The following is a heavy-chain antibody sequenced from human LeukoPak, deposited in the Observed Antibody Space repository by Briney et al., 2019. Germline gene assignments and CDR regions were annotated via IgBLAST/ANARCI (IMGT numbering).Heavy chain of an antibody. J-gene: IGHJ6*02. CDR1: GYTFTSYG. Sequence: ASVKVSCKASGYTFTSYGISWVRQAPGQGLEWMGWISAYNGNTNYAQKLQGRVTMTTDTSTSTAYMELRSLRSDDTAVYNCAGAQYCSGGSCYSRHYYYYYGMDVWGQGTTVTVSS. V-gene: IGHV1-18*01. CDR3: AGAQYCSGGSCYSRHYYYYYGMDV. CDR2: ISAYNGNT. D-gene: IGHD2-15*01.